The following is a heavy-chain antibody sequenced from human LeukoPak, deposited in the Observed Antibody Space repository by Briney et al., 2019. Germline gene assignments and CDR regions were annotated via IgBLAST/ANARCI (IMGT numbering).Heavy chain of an antibody. Sequence: ASVKVSCKASGYTFTGYYMHWVRQAPGQGLEWMGWINPNSGGTNYAQKFQGRVTMTRDTSISTAYMELSRLISDDTAVYYCARGLGKQQLVLGYWGQGTLVTVSS. V-gene: IGHV1-2*02. J-gene: IGHJ4*02. CDR3: ARGLGKQQLVLGY. CDR2: INPNSGGT. D-gene: IGHD6-13*01. CDR1: GYTFTGYY.